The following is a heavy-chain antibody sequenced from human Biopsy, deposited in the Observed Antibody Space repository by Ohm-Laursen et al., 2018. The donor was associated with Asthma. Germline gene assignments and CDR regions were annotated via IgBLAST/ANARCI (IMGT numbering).Heavy chain of an antibody. V-gene: IGHV1-69*13. CDR2: IMTVFGTT. CDR3: ARCQVGYSSGWSLLLKKIYYSGMDV. Sequence: SVKASCKAPGGTFSNFAISWVRQAPGQGLEWLGGIMTVFGTTNYAQKFQGRVTITADESTSTAYMELTSLRSEDTSIYYFARCQVGYSSGWSLLLKKIYYSGMDVWGQGTAVTVSS. CDR1: GGTFSNFA. J-gene: IGHJ6*02. D-gene: IGHD6-19*01.